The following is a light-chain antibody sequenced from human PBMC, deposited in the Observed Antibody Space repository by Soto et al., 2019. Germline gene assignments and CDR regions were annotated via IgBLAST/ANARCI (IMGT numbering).Light chain of an antibody. CDR3: QQYAYMWT. J-gene: IGKJ1*01. Sequence: DILLTQSPGTLSVSPGERATLSCRASETVRSSYLAWYQQQAGQAPRLLISGASKRGSGIPDRFSGSGGGKDFPLTIDRLEHEDFAVYHCQQYAYMWTFGQGTKVDIK. CDR1: ETVRSSY. CDR2: GAS. V-gene: IGKV3-20*01.